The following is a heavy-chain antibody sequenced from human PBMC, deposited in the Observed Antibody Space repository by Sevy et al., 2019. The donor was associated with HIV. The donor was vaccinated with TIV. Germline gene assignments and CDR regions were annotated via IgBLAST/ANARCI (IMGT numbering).Heavy chain of an antibody. Sequence: GGSLRLSCAGSGFSFKNVWMTWVRQTPGKGLEWVGHAKRKSDGGSIAYGSPVNGRFTISRDDSKDMLYLQMSSLKTEDTGVYYCATVLGAGAAGAFEIWGQGTMVTVSS. CDR1: GFSFKNVW. J-gene: IGHJ3*02. CDR3: ATVLGAGAAGAFEI. V-gene: IGHV3-15*01. CDR2: AKRKSDGGSI. D-gene: IGHD1-26*01.